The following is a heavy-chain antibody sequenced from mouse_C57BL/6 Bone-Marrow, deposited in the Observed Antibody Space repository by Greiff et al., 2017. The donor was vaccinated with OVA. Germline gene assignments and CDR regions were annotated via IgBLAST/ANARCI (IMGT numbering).Heavy chain of an antibody. CDR1: GYTFTDYE. CDR3: TRGYSNYYAMDY. V-gene: IGHV1-15*01. CDR2: IDPETGGT. J-gene: IGHJ4*01. D-gene: IGHD2-5*01. Sequence: VKLVESGAELVRPGASVTLSCKASGYTFTDYEMHWVKQTPVHGLEWIGAIDPETGGTAYNQKFKCKAILTADKSSSTAYMELRSLTSEDSAVYYCTRGYSNYYAMDYWGQGTSVTVSS.